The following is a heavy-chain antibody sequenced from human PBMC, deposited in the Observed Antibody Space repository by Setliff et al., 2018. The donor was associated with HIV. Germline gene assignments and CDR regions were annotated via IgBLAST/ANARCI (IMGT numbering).Heavy chain of an antibody. V-gene: IGHV1-2*02. D-gene: IGHD5-12*01. CDR1: GYTFNGYY. Sequence: ASVKVSCKASGYTFNGYYMHWVRQAPGQGLEWMGWIDPNSGGTNYAQKFQGRVTMTMDTSTSTAYMELRSLKSDDTAVYYCARGKTWLRFLDYWGQGTLVTVSS. J-gene: IGHJ4*02. CDR2: IDPNSGGT. CDR3: ARGKTWLRFLDY.